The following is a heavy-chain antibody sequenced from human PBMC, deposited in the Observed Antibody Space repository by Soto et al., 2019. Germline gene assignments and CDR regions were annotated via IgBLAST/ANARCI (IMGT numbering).Heavy chain of an antibody. CDR1: GGSFSGYY. CDR2: INHSGST. D-gene: IGHD3-22*01. CDR3: ARTWGSTYYYDSSGYSFDY. V-gene: IGHV4-34*01. J-gene: IGHJ4*02. Sequence: QVQLQQWGAGLLKPSETLSLTCAVYGGSFSGYYWSWIRQPPGKGLEWIGEINHSGSTNYNPSLKSRVTISVDPSKNQFSLKLSSVTAADTAVYYCARTWGSTYYYDSSGYSFDYWGQGTLVTVSS.